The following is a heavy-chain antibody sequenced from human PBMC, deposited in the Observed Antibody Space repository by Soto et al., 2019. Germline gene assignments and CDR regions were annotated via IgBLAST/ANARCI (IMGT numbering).Heavy chain of an antibody. CDR3: ARSSGIPGVLEA. J-gene: IGHJ3*01. CDR2: MVRMVGAA. CDR1: GDIFSSYP. Sequence: QVHLVQSGAEVKKPGSSVKVSCKASGDIFSSYPINWMRQSPGQGPEGMGGMVRMVGAASYAQKFQGRVTITADESTSTLYMELNSLKPEDMAVYCFARSSGIPGVLEAWGQGTMFTVSS. D-gene: IGHD3-10*01. V-gene: IGHV1-69*01.